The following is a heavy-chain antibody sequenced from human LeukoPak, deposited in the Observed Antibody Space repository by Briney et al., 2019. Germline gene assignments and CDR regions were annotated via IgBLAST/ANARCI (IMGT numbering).Heavy chain of an antibody. CDR3: AKDLRGYSYGYELDY. CDR1: GFTFSSYG. V-gene: IGHV3-30*18. Sequence: GGSLRLSCAASGFTFSSYGMPWVRQAPGKGLEWVAVISYDGSNKYYADSVKGRFTISRDNSKNTLYLQMNSLRAEDTAVYYCAKDLRGYSYGYELDYWGQGTLVTVSS. D-gene: IGHD5-18*01. CDR2: ISYDGSNK. J-gene: IGHJ4*02.